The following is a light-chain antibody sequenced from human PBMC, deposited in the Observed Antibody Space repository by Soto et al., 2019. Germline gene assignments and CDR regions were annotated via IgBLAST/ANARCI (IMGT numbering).Light chain of an antibody. CDR1: ETINGW. J-gene: IGKJ3*01. CDR3: FT. CDR2: RAS. V-gene: IGKV1-5*03. Sequence: DIQMTQSPSTLSASVGDRVNITCRASETINGWLAWYQQKPGKAPKLLISRASDLQTGVPTRFSGSGSGTEFTLTIRSLQTDDFATCYFFTFGPGTKVDVK.